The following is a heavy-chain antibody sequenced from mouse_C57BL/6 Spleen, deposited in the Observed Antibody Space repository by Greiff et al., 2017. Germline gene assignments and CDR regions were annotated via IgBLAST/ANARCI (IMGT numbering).Heavy chain of an antibody. Sequence: EVQRVESGGGLVKPGGSLKLSCAASGFTFSDYGMHWVRQAPEKGLEWVAYISSGSSTIYYADTVQGRFTISRDHAKNTLVLQKTRLRSEDTAMYYCAGDDPWGFAYWGQGTLVTVAA. CDR3: AGDDPWGFAY. CDR1: GFTFSDYG. V-gene: IGHV5-17*01. CDR2: ISSGSSTI. J-gene: IGHJ3*01.